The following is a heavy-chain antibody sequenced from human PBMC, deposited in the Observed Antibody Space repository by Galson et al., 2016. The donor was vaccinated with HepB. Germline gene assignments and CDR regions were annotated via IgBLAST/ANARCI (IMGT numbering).Heavy chain of an antibody. Sequence: SATLSLTCTVSGGSISTYYWNWIRQSPGKGLEWIGYNDYSGSTNYNPPLKSRVTISVDTSGNQFSLKLISVTAAGTAVYYCARSTSSFAPFAMDVWGQGTTVTVSS. CDR3: ARSTSSFAPFAMDV. CDR2: NDYSGST. D-gene: IGHD2-2*01. CDR1: GGSISTYY. J-gene: IGHJ6*02. V-gene: IGHV4-59*01.